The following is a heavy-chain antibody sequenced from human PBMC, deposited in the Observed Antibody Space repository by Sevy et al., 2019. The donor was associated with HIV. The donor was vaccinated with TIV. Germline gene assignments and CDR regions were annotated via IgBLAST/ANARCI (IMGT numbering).Heavy chain of an antibody. CDR3: ARDRAYSAVDY. Sequence: GGSLRLSCVASGFTFSDSWMIWVRQAPGKGLERIAFINEDGGRLGYVDSVRGRFTISRENIKNSLYLQMNNLRAEDTALYFCARDRAYSAVDYWGQGALVTDSS. CDR1: GFTFSDSW. J-gene: IGHJ4*02. CDR2: INEDGGRL. V-gene: IGHV3-7*01. D-gene: IGHD5-18*01.